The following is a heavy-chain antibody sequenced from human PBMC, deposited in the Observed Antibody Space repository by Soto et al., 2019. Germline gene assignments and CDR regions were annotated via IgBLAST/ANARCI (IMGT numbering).Heavy chain of an antibody. V-gene: IGHV4-4*07. D-gene: IGHD3-3*01. J-gene: IGHJ4*02. CDR2: IYTSGST. CDR3: ARFIDFWSGHDLYYFDY. Sequence: SETLSLTCTVSGGSISSYYWSWIRQPAGKGLEWIGRIYTSGSTNYNPSLKSRVTISVDTSKNQFSLKLSSVTAADTAVYYCARFIDFWSGHDLYYFDYWGQGTLVTVPS. CDR1: GGSISSYY.